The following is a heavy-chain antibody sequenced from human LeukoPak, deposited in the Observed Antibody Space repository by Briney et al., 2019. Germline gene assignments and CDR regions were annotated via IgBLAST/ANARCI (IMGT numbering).Heavy chain of an antibody. Sequence: PGGSLRLSCAASGFTLSSYCMPWVRQAPGKGLVWVSRINSDGTTTRYADSVKGRFTISRDNAKNTLYLQMNSLRVDDTALYFCARHFSVASTSPLQHWGQGTLVTVSS. CDR3: ARHFSVASTSPLQH. CDR1: GFTLSSYC. J-gene: IGHJ1*01. D-gene: IGHD6-19*01. V-gene: IGHV3-74*01. CDR2: INSDGTTT.